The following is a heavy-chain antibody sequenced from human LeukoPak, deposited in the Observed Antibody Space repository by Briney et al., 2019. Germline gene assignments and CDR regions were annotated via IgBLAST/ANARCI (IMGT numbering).Heavy chain of an antibody. CDR1: GGSFSGYY. D-gene: IGHD3-3*01. CDR3: ARVSSHYDFWSGYYWGAFDI. CDR2: INHSGST. J-gene: IGHJ3*02. Sequence: SETLSLTCAVYGGSFSGYYWSWIRQPPGKGLEWIGEINHSGSTNYNPSLKGRVTISVDTSKNQFSLELSSVTAADTAVYYCARVSSHYDFWSGYYWGAFDIWGQGTMVTVSS. V-gene: IGHV4-34*01.